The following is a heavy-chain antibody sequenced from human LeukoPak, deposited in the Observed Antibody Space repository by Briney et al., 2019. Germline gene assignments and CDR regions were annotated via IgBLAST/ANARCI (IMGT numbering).Heavy chain of an antibody. V-gene: IGHV4-34*01. CDR1: GGSFSGYY. CDR2: INHSGST. J-gene: IGHJ6*02. CDR3: ARYCSSTSCYIYGMDV. D-gene: IGHD2-2*02. Sequence: SETLSLTCAVYGGSFSGYYWSWIRQPPGKGLEWIGEINHSGSTNYNPSLKSRVTISVDTFKNQFSLKLSSVTAADTAVYYCARYCSSTSCYIYGMDVWGQGTTVTVSS.